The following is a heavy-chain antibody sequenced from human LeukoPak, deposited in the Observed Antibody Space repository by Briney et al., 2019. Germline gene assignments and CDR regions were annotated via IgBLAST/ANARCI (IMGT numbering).Heavy chain of an antibody. CDR3: ARDWACSGGSCYSGFDY. D-gene: IGHD2-15*01. Sequence: ASVKVSCKASGGTFSIYTISWVRQPPGQGLEWRGRIIPILGTANYAQKFQGRVTITADKSTRTAYMELSSLRSEDTAVYYCARDWACSGGSCYSGFDYWGQGTLVTVSS. CDR2: IIPILGTA. J-gene: IGHJ4*02. V-gene: IGHV1-69*08. CDR1: GGTFSIYT.